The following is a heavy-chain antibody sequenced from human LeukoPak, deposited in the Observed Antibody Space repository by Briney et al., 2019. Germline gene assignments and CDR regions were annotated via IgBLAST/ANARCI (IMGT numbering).Heavy chain of an antibody. J-gene: IGHJ4*02. V-gene: IGHV3-30*02. Sequence: GESLKISCAASGFTFSSYGMHWVRQAPGKGLERVAFIRYDGSNKYYADSVKGRFTISRDNSKNTLYLQMNSLRAEDTAVYYCAKDSLGLFYGSGSYFDYWGQGTLVTVSS. CDR3: AKDSLGLFYGSGSYFDY. D-gene: IGHD3-10*01. CDR2: IRYDGSNK. CDR1: GFTFSSYG.